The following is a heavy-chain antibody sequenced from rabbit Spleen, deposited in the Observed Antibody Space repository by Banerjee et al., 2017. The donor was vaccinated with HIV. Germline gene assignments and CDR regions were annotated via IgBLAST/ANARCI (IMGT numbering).Heavy chain of an antibody. J-gene: IGHJ6*01. V-gene: IGHV1S47*01. CDR3: ARDTSSSFSSYGMDL. CDR1: GFSFSDRDV. Sequence: QEQLEESGRGLVRPEGSLTLTCKASGFSFSDRDVMCWVRQAPGKGLEWIGYIDPLFGSTYYASWVNGRFSISRENTQNTVTLQMTSLTAADTATYFCARDTSSSFSSYGMDLWGPGTLVTVS. CDR2: IDPLFGST. D-gene: IGHD1-1*01.